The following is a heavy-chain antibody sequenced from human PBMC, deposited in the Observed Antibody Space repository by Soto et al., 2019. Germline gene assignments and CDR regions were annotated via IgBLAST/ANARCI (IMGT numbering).Heavy chain of an antibody. CDR3: TTYYFYYGMDV. V-gene: IGHV4-34*01. J-gene: IGHJ6*02. CDR1: GGSFSGYS. CDR2: IDHSGST. Sequence: PSETLSLTCADYGGSFSGYSWSWIRQPPGKGLEWIGEIDHSGSTNYNPSLKSRVTISADTSENQFSLKLSSVTAADTAVYYCTTYYFYYGMDVWGQGTTVPVSS.